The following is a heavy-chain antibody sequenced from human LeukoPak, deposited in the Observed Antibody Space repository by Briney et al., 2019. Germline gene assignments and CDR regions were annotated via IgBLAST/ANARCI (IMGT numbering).Heavy chain of an antibody. D-gene: IGHD3-10*01. Sequence: SETLSLTCTVSGGSISSSSYYWGWIRQPPGKGLEWIGSIYYSGSTNYNPSLKSRVTISVDTSKNQFSLKLSSVTAADTAVYYCARGRPYDYYGSGSYPAYGMDVWGQGTTVTVSS. CDR2: IYYSGST. CDR3: ARGRPYDYYGSGSYPAYGMDV. V-gene: IGHV4-39*07. CDR1: GGSISSSSYY. J-gene: IGHJ6*02.